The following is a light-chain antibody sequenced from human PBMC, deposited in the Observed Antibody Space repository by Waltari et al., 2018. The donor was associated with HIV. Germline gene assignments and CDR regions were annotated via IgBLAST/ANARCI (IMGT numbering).Light chain of an antibody. Sequence: QSVLTQPPSASGTPGQRVPIPCSGSSPNLGGNYVSWYQQLPGTAPKLLIYRNNRRPSGVPDRFSGSKSGTSASLAISGLRSEDEADYYCAAWDDSLSGLVFGGGTKLTVL. CDR1: SPNLGGNY. CDR2: RNN. CDR3: AAWDDSLSGLV. J-gene: IGLJ3*02. V-gene: IGLV1-47*01.